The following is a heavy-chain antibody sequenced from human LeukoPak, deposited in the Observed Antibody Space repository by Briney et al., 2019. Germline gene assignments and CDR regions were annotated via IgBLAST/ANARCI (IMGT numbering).Heavy chain of an antibody. CDR3: ASGSYAYYYMDV. D-gene: IGHD1-26*01. V-gene: IGHV4-59*01. CDR1: GGSISSYY. CDR2: IYYSGST. Sequence: SETLSLTCTVSGGSISSYYWSWIRQPPGKGLEWIGYIYYSGSTNYNPSLKSRVTISVDTSKNQFSLKLSSVTAADTAVYCCASGSYAYYYMDVWGKGTTVTVSS. J-gene: IGHJ6*03.